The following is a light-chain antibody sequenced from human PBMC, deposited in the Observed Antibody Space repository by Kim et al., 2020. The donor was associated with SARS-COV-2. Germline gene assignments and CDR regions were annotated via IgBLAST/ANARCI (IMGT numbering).Light chain of an antibody. CDR2: GAS. Sequence: PGERATLSCRASQSVSSNYFAWYQQKPGQAPRLLVYGASTRPAGIPDRFTGSGSGTDFTLTINRLESEDFAVYYCQQYGSSPYTFGQGTKLEIK. CDR3: QQYGSSPYT. J-gene: IGKJ2*01. CDR1: QSVSSNY. V-gene: IGKV3-20*01.